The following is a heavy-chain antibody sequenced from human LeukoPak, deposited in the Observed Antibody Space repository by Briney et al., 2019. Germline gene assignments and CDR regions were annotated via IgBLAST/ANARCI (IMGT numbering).Heavy chain of an antibody. CDR3: AQGGLRDSSGWSNWYFDL. CDR2: INPSGGSR. Sequence: ASVKVCCKASEYTFTKYYIHWVRPAPGQGLGWMGMINPSGGSRSYAQKFQARVTMTRDTSTNTVYMELSSLRSEDTAAFYCAQGGLRDSSGWSNWYFDLWGRDTLVTVSS. CDR1: EYTFTKYY. J-gene: IGHJ2*01. V-gene: IGHV1-46*01. D-gene: IGHD3-22*01.